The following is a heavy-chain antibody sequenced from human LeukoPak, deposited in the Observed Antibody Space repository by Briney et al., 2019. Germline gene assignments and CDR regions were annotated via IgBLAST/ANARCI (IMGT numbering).Heavy chain of an antibody. J-gene: IGHJ4*02. Sequence: GGSLRLSCAASGFNFRGYAMHWVRQAPGRGLEWVAFLRYDGSDQKYADSVKGRFTISRDNSKNTLYLQMDSLRLEDAAVYYCAKEAYANGVVGYWGQGTLVTVSS. D-gene: IGHD2-2*01. CDR1: GFNFRGYA. V-gene: IGHV3-30*02. CDR3: AKEAYANGVVGY. CDR2: LRYDGSDQ.